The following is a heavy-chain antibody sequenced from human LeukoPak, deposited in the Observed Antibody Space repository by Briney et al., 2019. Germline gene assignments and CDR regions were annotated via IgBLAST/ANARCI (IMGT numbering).Heavy chain of an antibody. CDR1: GYTFTSYH. Sequence: ASVKVSCKASGYTFTSYHIHWVRQAPGQGLEWMGVISPSAGSTGYALKFQGRVTMTKDTSTSTAYMELSSLRFEDTAVYYCARGIQIWTQDPPLLGWFDPWGQGTLVTVSS. J-gene: IGHJ5*02. V-gene: IGHV1-46*01. CDR3: ARGIQIWTQDPPLLGWFDP. CDR2: ISPSAGST. D-gene: IGHD5-18*01.